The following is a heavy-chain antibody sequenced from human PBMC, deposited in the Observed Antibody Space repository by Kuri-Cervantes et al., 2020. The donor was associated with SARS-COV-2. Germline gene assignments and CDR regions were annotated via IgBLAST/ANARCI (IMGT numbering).Heavy chain of an antibody. CDR2: IYYSGSV. Sequence: GSLRLSCTVSGGSISSSYWSWIRQPPGKGLEWIGYIYYSGSVSYNPSLMSRVTISVDTSKNQLSLRLTSVTAADTAVYYCTTVTPTSVFDFWGQGTLVTVSS. J-gene: IGHJ4*02. V-gene: IGHV4-59*01. CDR3: TTVTPTSVFDF. CDR1: GGSISSSY. D-gene: IGHD4-17*01.